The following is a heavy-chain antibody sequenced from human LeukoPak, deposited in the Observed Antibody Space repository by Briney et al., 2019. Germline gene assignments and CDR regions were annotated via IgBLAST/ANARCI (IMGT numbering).Heavy chain of an antibody. CDR3: ASSVGYDTIDAFDI. V-gene: IGHV3-74*01. Sequence: GGSLRLSCAASGFTFSSYWMHWVRQAPGKGLVWVSRINSDGSSTSYADSVKGRFTISRDNAKNSLYLQMNSLRAEDTAVYYCASSVGYDTIDAFDIWGQGTMVTVSS. J-gene: IGHJ3*02. D-gene: IGHD5-12*01. CDR1: GFTFSSYW. CDR2: INSDGSST.